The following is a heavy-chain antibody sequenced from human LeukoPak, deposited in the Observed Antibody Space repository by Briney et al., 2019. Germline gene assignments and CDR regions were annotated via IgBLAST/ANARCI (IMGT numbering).Heavy chain of an antibody. D-gene: IGHD6-19*01. CDR2: GSGGST. J-gene: IGHJ4*02. Sequence: SGGSLRLSCAASGFTLRSYTMSWVRQAPGKGLEWVSAGSGGSTYYADSVKGRFTISRDNSKNTMYLQMNSLRAEDTAVYYCARRLGPADYWGQGTLVTVSS. CDR3: ARRLGPADY. V-gene: IGHV3-23*01. CDR1: GFTLRSYT.